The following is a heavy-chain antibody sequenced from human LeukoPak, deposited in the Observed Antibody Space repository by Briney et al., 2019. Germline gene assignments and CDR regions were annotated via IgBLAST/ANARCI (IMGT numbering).Heavy chain of an antibody. CDR2: IDWNSSHM. Sequence: GGSLRLSCAASGFPFGDYAMHWVRQTPGKGLERVSGIDWNSSHMVYADSVKGRFTISRDNAKNSLYLQMSSLRAEDMALYYCAKDRSSTLDDAFDFWGQGTMVTVSS. J-gene: IGHJ3*01. D-gene: IGHD2-2*01. CDR3: AKDRSSTLDDAFDF. CDR1: GFPFGDYA. V-gene: IGHV3-9*03.